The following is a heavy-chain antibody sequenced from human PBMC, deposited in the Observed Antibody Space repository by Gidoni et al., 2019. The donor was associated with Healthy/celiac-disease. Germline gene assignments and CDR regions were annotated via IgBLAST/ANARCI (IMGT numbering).Heavy chain of an antibody. CDR1: GSTFTSYD. D-gene: IGHD5-12*01. CDR2: MNPNSGNT. Sequence: QVQLVQSGAEVKKPGASVQVSCKASGSTFTSYDINWVRQATGQGLEWMGWMNPNSGNTGYAQKFQGRVTMTRNTSISTAYMELSSLRSEDTAVYYCAIRGYSGYEDLYYFDYWGQGTLVTVSS. CDR3: AIRGYSGYEDLYYFDY. V-gene: IGHV1-8*01. J-gene: IGHJ4*02.